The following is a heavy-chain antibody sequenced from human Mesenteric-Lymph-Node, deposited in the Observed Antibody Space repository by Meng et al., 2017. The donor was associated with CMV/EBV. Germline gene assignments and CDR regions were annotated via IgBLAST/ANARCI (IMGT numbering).Heavy chain of an antibody. CDR3: ATQLTVTSPFDP. V-gene: IGHV1-69*04. CDR2: IISILEIS. CDR1: GGTYRSYG. D-gene: IGHD4-17*01. J-gene: IGHJ5*02. Sequence: KAAGGTYRSYGIRGVRQAAVQGLEWVGWIISILEISTDGQKFLDRVSITADKSTRTAYTELSSLRSEDTDRYYYATQLTVTSPFDPWRQGTLVTVSS.